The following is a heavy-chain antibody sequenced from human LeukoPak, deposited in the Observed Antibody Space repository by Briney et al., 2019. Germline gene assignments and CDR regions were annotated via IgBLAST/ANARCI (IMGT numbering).Heavy chain of an antibody. D-gene: IGHD3-3*01. CDR2: IYYSGST. V-gene: IGHV4-59*01. J-gene: IGHJ5*02. Sequence: SETLSLTCTVSGGSISSYYWSWIRQPPGKGLEWIGYIYYSGSTTYNPSLKSRVTISVDTSKNQFSLKLSSVTAADTAVYYCARAVYDFWSGHHNWFDPWGQGTLVTVSS. CDR1: GGSISSYY. CDR3: ARAVYDFWSGHHNWFDP.